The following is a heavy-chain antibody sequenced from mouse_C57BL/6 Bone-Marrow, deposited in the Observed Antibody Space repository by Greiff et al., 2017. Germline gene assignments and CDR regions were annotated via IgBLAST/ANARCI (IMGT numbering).Heavy chain of an antibody. V-gene: IGHV5-17*01. CDR3: ARSAVVKSYYAMDY. D-gene: IGHD1-1*01. CDR2: ISSGSSTI. Sequence: EVHLVESGGGLVKPGGSLKLSCAASGFTFSDYGMHWVRQAPEKGLEWVAYISSGSSTIYYADTVKGRFTISRDNAKNTLFLQMTSLRSEDTAMYYCARSAVVKSYYAMDYWGQGTSVTVSS. J-gene: IGHJ4*01. CDR1: GFTFSDYG.